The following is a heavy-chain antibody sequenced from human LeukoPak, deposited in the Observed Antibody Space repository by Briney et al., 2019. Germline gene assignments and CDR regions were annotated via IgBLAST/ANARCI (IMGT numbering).Heavy chain of an antibody. J-gene: IGHJ3*02. CDR1: GGSISSGDYY. V-gene: IGHV4-30-4*01. CDR3: ARSPSITMIVVPRGGAFDI. D-gene: IGHD3-22*01. CDR2: IDSRGTT. Sequence: PSETLSLTCTVSGGSISSGDYYWSWIRQPPGKGLEWIGYIDSRGTTYYNPSLKSRVTISVDTSKNQFSLKLSSVTAADTAVYYCARSPSITMIVVPRGGAFDIWGQGTMVTVSS.